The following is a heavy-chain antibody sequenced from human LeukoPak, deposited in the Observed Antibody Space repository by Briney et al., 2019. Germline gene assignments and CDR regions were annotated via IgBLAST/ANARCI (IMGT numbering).Heavy chain of an antibody. Sequence: GGSLRLSCAASGFTVSSNYMSWVRQAPGKGLEWVSVIYSGGSTYYADSVKGRFTIARDNSKNTLYLQMNSLRAEDTAVYYCARFGLDSKDYYYYGMDVWGQGTTVTVSS. J-gene: IGHJ6*02. D-gene: IGHD3/OR15-3a*01. CDR3: ARFGLDSKDYYYYGMDV. CDR1: GFTVSSNY. CDR2: IYSGGST. V-gene: IGHV3-53*01.